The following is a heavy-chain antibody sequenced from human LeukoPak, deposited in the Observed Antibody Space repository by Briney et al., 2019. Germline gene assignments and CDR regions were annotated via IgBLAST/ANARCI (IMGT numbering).Heavy chain of an antibody. CDR3: ARDRASAGGFDY. CDR2: IYYSGTT. D-gene: IGHD2-15*01. J-gene: IGHJ4*02. CDR1: GGSISSYY. Sequence: SETLSLTCTVSGGSISSYYWSWIRQPPGKGLEWIGYIYYSGTTNYNPSLQSRVTISVATSKNQFSLKLSSVTAADTALYYCARDRASAGGFDYWGQGTLVTVSS. V-gene: IGHV4-59*01.